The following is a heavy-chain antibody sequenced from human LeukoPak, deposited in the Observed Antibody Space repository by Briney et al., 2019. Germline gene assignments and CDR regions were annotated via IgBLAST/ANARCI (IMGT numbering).Heavy chain of an antibody. CDR1: GGSISSGDYY. D-gene: IGHD3-10*01. CDR3: ARDLPPYYGLGSYDYYYYGMDV. Sequence: SETLSLTCTVSGGSISSGDYYWSWIRQPPGKGLEWIGYIYYSGSTYYNPSLKSRVTISVDTSKNQSSLKLSSVTAADTAVYYCARDLPPYYGLGSYDYYYYGMDVWGKGTTVTVSS. V-gene: IGHV4-30-4*01. CDR2: IYYSGST. J-gene: IGHJ6*04.